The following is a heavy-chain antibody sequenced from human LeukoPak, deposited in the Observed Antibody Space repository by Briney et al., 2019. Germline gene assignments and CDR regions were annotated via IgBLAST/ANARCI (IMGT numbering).Heavy chain of an antibody. CDR3: ARAVSGVWLPSYYFDY. Sequence: SETLSLTCAVYGGSFSGYYWSWIRQPPGKGLEWIGEINHSGSTNYNPSLKSRVTISVDTSKNQFSLKLSSVTAADTAVYYCARAVSGVWLPSYYFDYWGQGTLVTVSS. CDR2: INHSGST. D-gene: IGHD3-22*01. CDR1: GGSFSGYY. V-gene: IGHV4-34*01. J-gene: IGHJ4*02.